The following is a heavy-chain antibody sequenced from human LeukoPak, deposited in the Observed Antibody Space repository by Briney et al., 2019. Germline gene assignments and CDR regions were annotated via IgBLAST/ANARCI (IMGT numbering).Heavy chain of an antibody. Sequence: PSETLSLTCAVYGGSFSGYYWSCIREPPGKGLECVGEINHSGSTNYNPSLKSRVNISVHTTKNQPSLKWNSATSAESAGQYCARVDGDYWGQGTLVTVSS. CDR3: ARVDGDY. D-gene: IGHD3/OR15-3a*01. J-gene: IGHJ4*02. CDR1: GGSFSGYY. V-gene: IGHV4-34*01. CDR2: INHSGST.